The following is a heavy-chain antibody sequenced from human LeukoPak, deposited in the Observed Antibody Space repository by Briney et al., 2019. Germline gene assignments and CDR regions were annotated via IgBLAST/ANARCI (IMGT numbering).Heavy chain of an antibody. V-gene: IGHV3-53*01. D-gene: IGHD1-26*01. Sequence: GGSLRLSCAASGFTVSSNYMSWVRQAPGKGLEWVSVIYSGGSTYYADSVKGRFTISRDNSKNTLYLQMNSLRAEDTAVYYCARDSGGSYYSDYWGQGTLATVSS. CDR1: GFTVSSNY. CDR2: IYSGGST. J-gene: IGHJ4*02. CDR3: ARDSGGSYYSDY.